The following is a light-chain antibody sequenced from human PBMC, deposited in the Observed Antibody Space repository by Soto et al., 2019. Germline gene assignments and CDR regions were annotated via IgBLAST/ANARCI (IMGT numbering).Light chain of an antibody. J-gene: IGKJ4*01. CDR2: SAS. CDR1: QGISNF. V-gene: IGKV1-27*01. Sequence: DIQMTQSPSSLSASVGDRVTITCRASQGISNFLPWCHLKPGKVPKLLIYSASTLHSGVPCRFSGSGSGTDFTLTFSSLQPEDVATYSCQKCNSVPLTFGGETKVEI. CDR3: QKCNSVPLT.